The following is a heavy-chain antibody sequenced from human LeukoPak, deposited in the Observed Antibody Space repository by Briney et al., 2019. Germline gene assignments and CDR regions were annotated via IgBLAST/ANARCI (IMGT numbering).Heavy chain of an antibody. D-gene: IGHD4-11*01. CDR2: IYHSGST. CDR3: ASPAVGRLQFDY. V-gene: IGHV4-38-2*02. Sequence: SETLSLTCTVSGYSISSGYYWGWIRQPPGKGLEWIGSIYHSGSTYYNPSLKSRVTISVDRSTNQFSLKLSSVTAADTAVYYCASPAVGRLQFDYWGQGTLVTVSS. CDR1: GYSISSGYY. J-gene: IGHJ4*02.